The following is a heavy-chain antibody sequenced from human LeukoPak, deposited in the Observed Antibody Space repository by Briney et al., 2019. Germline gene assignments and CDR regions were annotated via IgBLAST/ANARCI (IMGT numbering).Heavy chain of an antibody. Sequence: GRSLRLSCAASGFTFSSYGMHWVRQAPGKGLEWVAVISYDGSNKYYADSVKGRFTISRDNSKNTLYLQMNILRAEDTAVYYCAKNEGGVPAAILDYWGQGTLVTVSS. J-gene: IGHJ4*02. CDR2: ISYDGSNK. V-gene: IGHV3-30*18. CDR3: AKNEGGVPAAILDY. D-gene: IGHD2-2*01. CDR1: GFTFSSYG.